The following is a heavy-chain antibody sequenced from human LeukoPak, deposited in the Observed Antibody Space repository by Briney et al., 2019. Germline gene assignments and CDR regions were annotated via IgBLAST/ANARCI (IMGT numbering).Heavy chain of an antibody. Sequence: PGGSLRLSCAASGFIFSAYAMTWVRQAPGKGPEWVSTIGYSGSYYADSVKGRFSISRDDSKNTLYLQMNSLRADDTAVYYCVKGLQLHDYWGQGTLVTVSS. CDR1: GFIFSAYA. J-gene: IGHJ4*02. CDR2: IGYSGS. V-gene: IGHV3-23*01. D-gene: IGHD2-2*01. CDR3: VKGLQLHDY.